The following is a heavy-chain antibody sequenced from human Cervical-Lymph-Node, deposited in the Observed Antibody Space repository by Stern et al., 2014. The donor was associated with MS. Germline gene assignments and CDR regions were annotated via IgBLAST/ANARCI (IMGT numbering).Heavy chain of an antibody. V-gene: IGHV3-21*01. J-gene: IGHJ4*02. CDR3: ARDNGLYYYGSGSYHFDY. Sequence: EVQLVESGGGLVKPGGSLRLSCAASGFTFSSYSMNWVRPAPGKGLAWVSSISSSSSYIYYADSVKGRFTISRDNAKNSLYLQMNSLRAEDTAVYYCARDNGLYYYGSGSYHFDYWGQGTLVTVSS. D-gene: IGHD3-10*01. CDR1: GFTFSSYS. CDR2: ISSSSSYI.